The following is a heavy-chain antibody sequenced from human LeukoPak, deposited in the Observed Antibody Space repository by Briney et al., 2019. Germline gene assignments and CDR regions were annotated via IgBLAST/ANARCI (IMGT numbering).Heavy chain of an antibody. CDR2: INHSGST. J-gene: IGHJ5*02. Sequence: PSETLSLTCAVYGGSFSGYYWSWIRQPPGKGLEWIGEINHSGSTNYNPSLKRRVTTSVDTSKNQLSLELTSVTAADTAVYYCAGGRTSNWFDPWGQGTLVTVSS. D-gene: IGHD1-14*01. CDR1: GGSFSGYY. CDR3: AGGRTSNWFDP. V-gene: IGHV4-34*01.